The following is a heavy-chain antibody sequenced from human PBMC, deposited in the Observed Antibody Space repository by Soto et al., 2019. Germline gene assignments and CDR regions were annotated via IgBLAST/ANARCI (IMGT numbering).Heavy chain of an antibody. Sequence: PSETLSLTCTVSGGSISSGGYYWSWIRQHPGKGLEWIGYIYYSGSTYYNPSLKSRVTISVDTSKNQFSLKLSSVTAADAAVYYCARDRGDYVFDYWGQGTLVTVSS. D-gene: IGHD4-17*01. J-gene: IGHJ4*02. CDR3: ARDRGDYVFDY. CDR2: IYYSGST. V-gene: IGHV4-31*03. CDR1: GGSISSGGYY.